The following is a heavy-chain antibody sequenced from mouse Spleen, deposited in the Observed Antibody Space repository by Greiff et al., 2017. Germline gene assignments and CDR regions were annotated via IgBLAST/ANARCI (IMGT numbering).Heavy chain of an antibody. CDR2: IDPETGGT. Sequence: QVQLKESGAELVRPGASVTLSCKASGYTFTDYEMHWVKQTPVHGLEWIGAIDPETGGTAYNQKFKGKAILTADKSSSTAYMELRSLTSEDSAVYYCTRGGYFDVWGAGTTVTVSS. CDR1: GYTFTDYE. J-gene: IGHJ1*01. CDR3: TRGGYFDV. V-gene: IGHV1-15*01.